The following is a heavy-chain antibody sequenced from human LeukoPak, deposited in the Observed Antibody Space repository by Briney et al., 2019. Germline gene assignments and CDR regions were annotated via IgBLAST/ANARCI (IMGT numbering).Heavy chain of an antibody. J-gene: IGHJ3*02. V-gene: IGHV3-30*18. CDR2: ISYDGSNK. Sequence: GGSLRLSCAASGFTFSSYGMHWVRQAPGKGLEWVAVISYDGSNKYYADSVKGRFTISRDNSKNTLYLQMNSLRAEDTAVYYCAKVPYYYDKHAFDIWGQGTMVTVSS. CDR1: GFTFSSYG. D-gene: IGHD3-22*01. CDR3: AKVPYYYDKHAFDI.